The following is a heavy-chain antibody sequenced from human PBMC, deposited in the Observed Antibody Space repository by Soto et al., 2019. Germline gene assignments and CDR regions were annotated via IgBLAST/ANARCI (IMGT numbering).Heavy chain of an antibody. CDR3: AKDGYCSSTSCYADYYGMDV. CDR2: ISYDGSNK. Sequence: GGSLRLSCAASGFTFSSYGMHWVRQAPGKGLELVAVISYDGSNKYYADSVKGRFTISRDNSKNTLYLQMNSLRAEDTAVYYCAKDGYCSSTSCYADYYGMDVWGQGTTVTVSS. V-gene: IGHV3-30*18. CDR1: GFTFSSYG. D-gene: IGHD2-2*03. J-gene: IGHJ6*02.